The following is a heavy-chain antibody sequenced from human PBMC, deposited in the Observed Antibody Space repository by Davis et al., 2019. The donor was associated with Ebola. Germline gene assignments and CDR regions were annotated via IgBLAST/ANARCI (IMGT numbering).Heavy chain of an antibody. V-gene: IGHV1-2*02. D-gene: IGHD1-14*01. Sequence: ASVKVSCKASGYTFTGYYMHWVRQAPGQGLEWMGWINPNSGGTNYAQKFQGRVTMTRDTSISTAYMELSRLRSDDTAVYYCAREGGTRHYYYYYYMDVWGKGTTVTVSS. CDR2: INPNSGGT. CDR1: GYTFTGYY. J-gene: IGHJ6*03. CDR3: AREGGTRHYYYYYYMDV.